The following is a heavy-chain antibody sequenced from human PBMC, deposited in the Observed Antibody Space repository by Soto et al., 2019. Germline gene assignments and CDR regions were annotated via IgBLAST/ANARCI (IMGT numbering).Heavy chain of an antibody. CDR3: TRIFSDAFDI. CDR1: GFIFSGSA. Sequence: GGSLRLSCAASGFIFSGSAIHWVRQASGKGLEWVARIRSKGNNYATAYAASVKGRFTISRDDSKKTAYLQLNSLRTEDTAIYYCTRIFSDAFDIWGQGTMVTVSS. CDR2: IRSKGNNYAT. J-gene: IGHJ3*02. V-gene: IGHV3-73*01.